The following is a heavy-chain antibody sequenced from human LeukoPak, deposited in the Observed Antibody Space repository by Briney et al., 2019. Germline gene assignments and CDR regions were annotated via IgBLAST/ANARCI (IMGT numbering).Heavy chain of an antibody. D-gene: IGHD1-26*01. J-gene: IGHJ3*02. Sequence: GGSLRLSCAASGFPFSSYWMAWVRQAPGKGLEWVASIKQDGGETFYVDSVKGRFTISRDNAKNSLYLQMNSLRAEDTAVYYCAKIARPGSYSGAFDIWGQGTMVTVSS. CDR3: AKIARPGSYSGAFDI. V-gene: IGHV3-7*03. CDR1: GFPFSSYW. CDR2: IKQDGGET.